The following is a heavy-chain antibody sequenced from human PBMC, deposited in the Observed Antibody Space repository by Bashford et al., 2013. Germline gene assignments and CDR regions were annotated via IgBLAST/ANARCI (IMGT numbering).Heavy chain of an antibody. CDR1: GGSIISDNYY. J-gene: IGHJ4*02. V-gene: IGHV4-30-4*01. Sequence: SETLSLTCTVSGGSIISDNYYWSWVRQPPGKGLEWIGDIYSSGSTYYNPSLKSRVSISIDTSKNQFSLKLSSVTAADTAVYFCAGNWQRVRPRQYFFDYWGQGALVTVSS. CDR3: AGNWQRVRPRQYFFDY. CDR2: IYSSGST. D-gene: IGHD2/OR15-2a*01.